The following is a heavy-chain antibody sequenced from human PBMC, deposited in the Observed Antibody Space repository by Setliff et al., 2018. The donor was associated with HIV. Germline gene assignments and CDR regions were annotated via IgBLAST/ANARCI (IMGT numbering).Heavy chain of an antibody. CDR3: VTGEGLRF. V-gene: IGHV1-69-2*01. D-gene: IGHD2-15*01. J-gene: IGHJ4*02. Sequence: GASVKVSCKASKYTSTDYYMHWVQQAPGKGLEWMGRVDPEDDKTIYAEKFQGRVTMTTATSSDTAYLYLSSLRSEDTAVYYCVTGEGLRFWGQGTLVTVSS. CDR2: VDPEDDKT. CDR1: KYTSTDYY.